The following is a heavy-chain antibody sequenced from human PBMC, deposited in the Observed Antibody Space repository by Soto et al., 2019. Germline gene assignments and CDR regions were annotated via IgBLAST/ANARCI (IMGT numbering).Heavy chain of an antibody. J-gene: IGHJ5*02. CDR1: GYNFNIYV. D-gene: IGHD3-3*01. CDR2: ISAYDGKT. CDR3: ARDPHEYWTSYWFDP. V-gene: IGHV1-18*01. Sequence: ASGKVSCQTSGYNFNIYVIHWVRQPPGQGLELMGWISAYDGKTTYAEKFQGRVTMTTDASTSTAYMELRSLRSDDTAVYYCARDPHEYWTSYWFDPWGQGTLVTVSS.